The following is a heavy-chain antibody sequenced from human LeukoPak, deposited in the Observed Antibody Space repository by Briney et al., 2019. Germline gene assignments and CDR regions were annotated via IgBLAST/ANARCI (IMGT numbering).Heavy chain of an antibody. Sequence: GGSLTLSCAASGFTVSTIYMSWVRQAPGKGREWGSVVIRGASTYYADSVKGRFTISRDNSKTTLYLQMSSLRAEAPAVYYCARHFGVISKGVYYYYHVLDVGGQGTTVTVSS. CDR1: GFTVSTIY. CDR3: ARHFGVISKGVYYYYHVLDV. D-gene: IGHD3-3*01. J-gene: IGHJ6*02. CDR2: VIRGAST. V-gene: IGHV3-66*04.